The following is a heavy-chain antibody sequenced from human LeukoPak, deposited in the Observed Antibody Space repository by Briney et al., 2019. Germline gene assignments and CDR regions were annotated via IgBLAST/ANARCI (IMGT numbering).Heavy chain of an antibody. CDR2: ISYDGSNK. D-gene: IGHD2-2*01. CDR1: GFTFGSYV. J-gene: IGHJ4*02. Sequence: PGGSLRLSCAASGFTFGSYVMPWVRQAPGKGLEWVALISYDGSNKYYADSVKGRFTISRDNSKNTLYLQMNSLRAEDTAVYYCVRDGPRVYCSSTSCFEYYLDYWGQGTLVTVSS. V-gene: IGHV3-30-3*01. CDR3: VRDGPRVYCSSTSCFEYYLDY.